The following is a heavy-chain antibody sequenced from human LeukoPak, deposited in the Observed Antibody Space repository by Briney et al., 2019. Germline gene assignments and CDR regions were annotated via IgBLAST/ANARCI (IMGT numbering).Heavy chain of an antibody. Sequence: SETLSLTCIVSGGSISSYYWSWIRQPPGKGLEWIGYIYYSERTNYNPSLKSRLTISVDTSKNQFSLKLSSVTAADTAVYYCARHQFSTPEFVYWGQGTLVTVSS. V-gene: IGHV4-59*08. CDR2: IYYSERT. CDR3: ARHQFSTPEFVY. D-gene: IGHD2-15*01. CDR1: GGSISSYY. J-gene: IGHJ4*02.